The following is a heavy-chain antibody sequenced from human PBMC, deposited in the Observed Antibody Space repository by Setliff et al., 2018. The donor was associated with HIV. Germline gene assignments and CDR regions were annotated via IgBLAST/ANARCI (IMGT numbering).Heavy chain of an antibody. CDR1: GGTFSSYA. J-gene: IGHJ4*02. CDR2: IIPILGPA. V-gene: IGHV1-69*13. Sequence: VASVKVSCKASGGTFSSYAISWVRQAPGQGLEWMGGIIPILGPANYAQKFQGRVTITAGEYTTTSYMELRNLRSEDTAIYYCARGLGNFVPDLIGYFDYWGQGTLVTVSS. D-gene: IGHD3-3*02. CDR3: ARGLGNFVPDLIGYFDY.